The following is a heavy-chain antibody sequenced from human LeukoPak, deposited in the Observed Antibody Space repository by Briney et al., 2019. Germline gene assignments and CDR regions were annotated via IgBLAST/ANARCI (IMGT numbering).Heavy chain of an antibody. CDR2: IYTTSGST. D-gene: IGHD1-26*01. CDR3: ARDQGGSRRDSDY. V-gene: IGHV4-4*07. CDR1: GASGTSHF. J-gene: IGHJ4*02. Sequence: SETLSLTCTVSGASGTSHFWNWIRQPAGKGLEWIGRIYTTSGSTNYNPSLKSRVTMSVDTSKNQFSLNLSSVTAADTAVYYCARDQGGSRRDSDYWGQGTLVTVSS.